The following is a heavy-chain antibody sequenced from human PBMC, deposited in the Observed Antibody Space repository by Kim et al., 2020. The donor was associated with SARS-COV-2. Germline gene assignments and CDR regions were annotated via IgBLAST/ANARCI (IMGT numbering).Heavy chain of an antibody. CDR1: GFTFSTYW. J-gene: IGHJ4*02. V-gene: IGHV3-74*01. Sequence: GGSLRLFCAASGFTFSTYWMHWVRQVPGKGLVWVSRINSDGSRTNYADSVKGRFTISRDNAKNTLYLQMNSLRAEDTAVYYCAREGPGYCSSTSCYPFDYWGQGTLVTVSS. D-gene: IGHD2-2*01. CDR3: AREGPGYCSSTSCYPFDY. CDR2: INSDGSRT.